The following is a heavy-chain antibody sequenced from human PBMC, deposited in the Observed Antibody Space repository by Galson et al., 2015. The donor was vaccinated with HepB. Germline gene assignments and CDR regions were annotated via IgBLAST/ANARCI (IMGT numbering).Heavy chain of an antibody. D-gene: IGHD6-13*01. CDR1: GGSISSGNYF. Sequence: ETLSLTCTVSGGSISSGNYFWGCIRQPPGKGLEWIGTIYSSGRAYYNPSLKSRVTISVDTSKNQFSLKVTSVTAADTAVYYCARLIAAAPYYFDYWGQGTLVTVSS. CDR3: ARLIAAAPYYFDY. V-gene: IGHV4-39*01. CDR2: IYSSGRA. J-gene: IGHJ4*02.